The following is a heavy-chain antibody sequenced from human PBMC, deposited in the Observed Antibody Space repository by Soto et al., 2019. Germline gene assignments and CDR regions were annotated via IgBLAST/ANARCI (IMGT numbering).Heavy chain of an antibody. V-gene: IGHV1-69*13. CDR1: GGTFSSYA. CDR2: IIPIFGTA. J-gene: IGHJ6*02. CDR3: AGAVGFCSSTSSYTRHYYYGMDV. Sequence: GASVKVSCKASGGTFSSYAISWVRQAPGQGLEWMGGIIPIFGTANYAQKFQGRVTITADESTSTAYMELSSLRSEDTAVYYCAGAVGFCSSTSSYTRHYYYGMDVWGQGTTVTVSS. D-gene: IGHD2-2*02.